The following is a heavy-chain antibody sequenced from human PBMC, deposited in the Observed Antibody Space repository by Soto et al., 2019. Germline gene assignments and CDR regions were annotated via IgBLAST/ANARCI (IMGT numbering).Heavy chain of an antibody. CDR3: ARVVPLYDRTSPLDY. V-gene: IGHV1-3*04. J-gene: IGHJ4*02. Sequence: ASVKVSCKAAGYSFSTYGIHWVRQAHGQRLEWMGWFNTGNGDTKYSQKFQGRVTLTGDTSASTASMELSGLRSADTAVYYCARVVPLYDRTSPLDYWGQGTLVTVSS. D-gene: IGHD3-22*01. CDR2: FNTGNGDT. CDR1: GYSFSTYG.